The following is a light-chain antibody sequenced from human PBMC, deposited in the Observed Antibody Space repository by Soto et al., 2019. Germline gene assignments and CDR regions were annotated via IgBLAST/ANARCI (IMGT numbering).Light chain of an antibody. V-gene: IGLV1-40*01. CDR3: QSYDSRLSGSDV. CDR1: SSNIGAGYD. Sequence: QSVLTQPPSVSGAPGQRVTISCTGSSSNIGAGYDVHWYQQLPGAAPRLLIYDNTKRPSGVPDRFSGSKSDSSASLAISGLQAEDEAEYYCQSYDSRLSGSDVFGSGTKLTVL. J-gene: IGLJ1*01. CDR2: DNT.